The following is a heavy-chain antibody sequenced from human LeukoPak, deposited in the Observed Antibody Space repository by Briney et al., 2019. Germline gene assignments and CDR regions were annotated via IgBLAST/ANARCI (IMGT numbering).Heavy chain of an antibody. CDR3: AEEAYYDSSGYPNWFDP. J-gene: IGHJ5*02. V-gene: IGHV3-30*02. CDR1: GFSFNTYS. D-gene: IGHD3-22*01. CDR2: IRYDGSNK. Sequence: GGSLRLSCTTSGFSFNTYSMSWVRQAPGKGLEWVAFIRYDGSNKYYADSVKGRFTISRDNSKNTLYLQMNSLRAEDTAVYYCAEEAYYDSSGYPNWFDPWGQGTLVTVSS.